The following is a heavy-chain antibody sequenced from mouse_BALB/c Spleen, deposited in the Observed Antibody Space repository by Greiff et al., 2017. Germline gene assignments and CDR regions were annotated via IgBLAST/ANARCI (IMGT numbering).Heavy chain of an antibody. D-gene: IGHD1-1*01. CDR2: INPSNGRT. J-gene: IGHJ2*01. CDR3: ARDYGSSYSYYFDY. V-gene: IGHV1S81*02. Sequence: QVQLQQSGPELVKPGASVKLSCKASGYTFTSYWMHWVKQRPGQGLEWIGEINPSNGRTNYNEKFKSKATLTVDKSSSTAYMQLSSLTSEDSAVYYCARDYGSSYSYYFDYWGQGTTLTVSS. CDR1: GYTFTSYW.